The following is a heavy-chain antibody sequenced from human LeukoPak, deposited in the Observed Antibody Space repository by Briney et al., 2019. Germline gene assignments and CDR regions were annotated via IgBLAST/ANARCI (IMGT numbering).Heavy chain of an antibody. CDR2: VYSGGAA. V-gene: IGHV4-59*02. D-gene: IGHD3-16*01. CDR1: GASVNDYF. Sequence: SQSLSLTCSVSGASVNDYFWSWIRQAPGRGLEWLGQVYSGGAAEYSPSLKGRVTISLDASTNKVSLSLRSATPADTAVYFCAREIVLMMSDAASPYFMDVWGRGTTVTVAS. CDR3: AREIVLMMSDAASPYFMDV. J-gene: IGHJ6*03.